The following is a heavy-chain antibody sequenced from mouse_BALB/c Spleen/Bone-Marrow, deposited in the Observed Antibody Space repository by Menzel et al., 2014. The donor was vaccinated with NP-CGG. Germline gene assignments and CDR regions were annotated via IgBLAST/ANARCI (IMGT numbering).Heavy chain of an antibody. CDR1: GSSLTSYG. J-gene: IGHJ1*01. V-gene: IGHV2-2*02. CDR2: IWSGGST. Sequence: VKLMESGPGLVQPSQSLSIPCTVSGSSLTSYGVHWVRQSPGKGLEWLGVIWSGGSTDYNAAFISRLSISKDNSKSXVFFKMNSLQANDTAIYYCARQGRYFDVWGAGTTVTVSS. CDR3: ARQGRYFDV.